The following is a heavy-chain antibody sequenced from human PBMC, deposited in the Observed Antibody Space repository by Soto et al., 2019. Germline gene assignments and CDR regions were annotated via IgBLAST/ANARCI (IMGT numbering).Heavy chain of an antibody. CDR2: ISWYGYSI. D-gene: IGHD3-3*01. J-gene: IGHJ6*02. CDR3: ARSWSGSTSGRVDV. V-gene: IGHV3-9*01. CDR1: GFTFEDYV. Sequence: DVQLVESGGGLVQPGRSLPLSCVGSGFTFEDYVMHWVRQVPGKGLEWVSHISWYGYSIGYEGSVRGRFTISRDNAKNSLFLQMNSLRPEDTALYYCARSWSGSTSGRVDVWGQGTTVTFSS.